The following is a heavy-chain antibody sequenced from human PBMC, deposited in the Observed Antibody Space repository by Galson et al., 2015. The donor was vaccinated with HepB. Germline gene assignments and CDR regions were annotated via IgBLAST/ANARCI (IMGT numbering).Heavy chain of an antibody. CDR2: TYYRSKWYN. J-gene: IGHJ4*02. CDR1: GDSVSTNSAA. V-gene: IGHV6-1*01. CDR3: ARDSASVAGMQAWGY. Sequence: CAISGDSVSTNSAAWNWIRQSPSRGLEWLGRTYYRSKWYNDYAVSVKSRITINPDTSKNQFSLQLNSVTPEDTAVYYCARDSASVAGMQAWGYWGQGTLVTVSS. D-gene: IGHD6-19*01.